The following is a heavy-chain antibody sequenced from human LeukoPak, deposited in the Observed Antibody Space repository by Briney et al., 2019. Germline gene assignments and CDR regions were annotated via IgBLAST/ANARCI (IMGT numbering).Heavy chain of an antibody. Sequence: PGGSLRLSCAASGFTFSSYWMHWGRQAPGKVLVWVSRINSDGSSTSYADSVKGRFTISRDNAKNTLYLQMSSLRAEDTAVYYCARVQRGYSYNPLGYYYYYMDVWGKGTTVTVSS. J-gene: IGHJ6*03. CDR3: ARVQRGYSYNPLGYYYYYMDV. V-gene: IGHV3-74*01. CDR1: GFTFSSYW. CDR2: INSDGSST. D-gene: IGHD5-18*01.